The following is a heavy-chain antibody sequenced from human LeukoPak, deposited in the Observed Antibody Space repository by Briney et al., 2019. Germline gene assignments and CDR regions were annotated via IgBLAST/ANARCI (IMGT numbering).Heavy chain of an antibody. CDR2: IYYSGST. J-gene: IGHJ6*02. CDR3: ARTTYYYDSSGYNGPFYYYYGMDV. Sequence: SETLSLTCTVSGGSISSYYWSWIRQPPGKGLEWIGYIYYSGSTNYNPSLKSRVTISVDTSKNQFSLKLSSVTAADTAVYYCARTTYYYDSSGYNGPFYYYYGMDVWGQGTTVTVSS. V-gene: IGHV4-59*01. CDR1: GGSISSYY. D-gene: IGHD3-22*01.